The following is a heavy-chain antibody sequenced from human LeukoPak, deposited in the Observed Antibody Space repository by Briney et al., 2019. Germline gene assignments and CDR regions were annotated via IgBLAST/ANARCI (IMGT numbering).Heavy chain of an antibody. CDR3: AKTGERGEYYFDY. Sequence: GGSLRLSCAASGFTFSSYGLHWVRQAPGKGGEGVAFLLFYGSSKYYVDSVKGRFTVSRYNPKNTLYLQMISLKTEDTAVYFCAKTGERGEYYFDYWGQGTLVTVSS. D-gene: IGHD3-16*01. J-gene: IGHJ4*02. CDR1: GFTFSSYG. CDR2: LLFYGSSK. V-gene: IGHV3-30*02.